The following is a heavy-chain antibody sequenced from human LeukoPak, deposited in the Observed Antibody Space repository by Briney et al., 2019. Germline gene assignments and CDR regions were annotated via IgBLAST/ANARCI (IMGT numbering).Heavy chain of an antibody. CDR1: GFTFSSYA. V-gene: IGHV3-23*01. J-gene: IGHJ4*02. Sequence: PGGSLRLSCAASGFTFSSYAMSWVRQAPGKGLEWVSAISGSGGSTYYADSVKGRFTISRDNSKNTLYLQMNSLRAEDTAVYYCAKGSRQLVILGRDDYWGQGTLVTVSS. D-gene: IGHD6-6*01. CDR3: AKGSRQLVILGRDDY. CDR2: ISGSGGST.